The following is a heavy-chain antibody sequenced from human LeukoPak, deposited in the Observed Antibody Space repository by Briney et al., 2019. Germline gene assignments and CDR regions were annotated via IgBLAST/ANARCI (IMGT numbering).Heavy chain of an antibody. CDR2: IYTSGST. Sequence: SQTLSLTCIVSADSISSGGYYWSWIRQPAGKGLEWIGRIYTSGSTNYNPSLKSRVTISVDTSKNQFSLKLSSVTAADTAVYYCARIRNYMDVWGKGTTVTVSS. CDR3: ARIRNYMDV. D-gene: IGHD3-16*01. J-gene: IGHJ6*03. CDR1: ADSISSGGYY. V-gene: IGHV4-61*02.